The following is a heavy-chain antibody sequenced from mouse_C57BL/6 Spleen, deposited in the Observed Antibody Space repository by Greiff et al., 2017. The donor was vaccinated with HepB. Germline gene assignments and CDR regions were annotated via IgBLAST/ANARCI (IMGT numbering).Heavy chain of an antibody. CDR3: ARDQSSNGFAY. J-gene: IGHJ3*01. CDR1: GFTFSSYA. D-gene: IGHD2-5*01. CDR2: ISDGGSYT. V-gene: IGHV5-4*01. Sequence: EVHLVESGGGLVKPGGSLKLSCAASGFTFSSYAMSWVRQTPEKRLEWVATISDGGSYTYYPDNVKGRFTISRDNAKNNLYLQMSHLKSEDTAMYYCARDQSSNGFAYWGQGTLVTVSA.